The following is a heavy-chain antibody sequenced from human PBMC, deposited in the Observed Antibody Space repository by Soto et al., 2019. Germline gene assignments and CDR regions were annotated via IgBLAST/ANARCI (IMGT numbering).Heavy chain of an antibody. J-gene: IGHJ6*02. Sequence: PGESLKISCQGSGYRFTSYWIGWVRQMPGKGLEWMGIIYPGGSDTRYSPSFQGQVTISADKSISTAYLQWSSLKASDTAMYYCARTAAAGKYYYGVDVWGQGTTVTVSS. D-gene: IGHD6-13*01. CDR3: ARTAAAGKYYYGVDV. CDR1: GYRFTSYW. V-gene: IGHV5-51*01. CDR2: IYPGGSDT.